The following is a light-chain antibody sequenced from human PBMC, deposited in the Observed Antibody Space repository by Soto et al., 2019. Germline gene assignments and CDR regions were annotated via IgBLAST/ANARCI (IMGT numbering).Light chain of an antibody. Sequence: QSVLTQPPSVSGTPGHKVSISCSGSTSNLGGNTVNWYQQLPGTAPKLLIYTNNQRPSGVPDRFSGSKSGTSASLAISGLRSEDESDFYCAAWDDSLNAVCFGGGTKLTVL. V-gene: IGLV1-44*01. CDR3: AAWDDSLNAVC. CDR1: TSNLGGNT. J-gene: IGLJ2*01. CDR2: TNN.